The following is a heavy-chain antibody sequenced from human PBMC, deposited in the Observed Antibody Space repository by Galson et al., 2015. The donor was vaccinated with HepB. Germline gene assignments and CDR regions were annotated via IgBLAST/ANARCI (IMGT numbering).Heavy chain of an antibody. J-gene: IGHJ6*02. CDR2: TYYRSRWCN. CDR3: AYGVDV. V-gene: IGHV6-1*01. Sequence: ISGDSVSSNSAVWNWIRQSPSRGLEWLGRTYYRSRWCNDYAVSVKSRISINADTSKDQVSLQLNSVTPDDTAVYYCAYGVDVWGQGTRVTVS. CDR1: GDSVSSNSAV.